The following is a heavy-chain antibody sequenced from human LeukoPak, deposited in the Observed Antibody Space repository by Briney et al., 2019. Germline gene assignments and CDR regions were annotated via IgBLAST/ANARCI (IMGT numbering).Heavy chain of an antibody. CDR1: GYTFTSYY. CDR2: INPTGGST. V-gene: IGHV1-46*01. Sequence: AASVKVSCKASGYTFTSYYMHRVRQAPGQGLELMGLINPTGGSTSYAQQFQGRISMSRDTSTSTVYMEMSSLTSEDTGLYYCARESTAFDYWGQGTLVTVSS. J-gene: IGHJ4*02. CDR3: ARESTAFDY.